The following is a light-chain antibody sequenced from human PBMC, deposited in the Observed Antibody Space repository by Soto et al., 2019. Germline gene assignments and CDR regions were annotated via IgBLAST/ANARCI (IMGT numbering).Light chain of an antibody. CDR1: QTISRS. V-gene: IGKV1-5*01. Sequence: DVQMTQSPSTLSASLGDRVTITCRASQTISRSLAWYQQKPGKAPNLLIYDASTLESGVPSRFSGSGSGTEFTLTISSLQPDDSATYYCQQYQSYSALTFGGGTKVEIK. J-gene: IGKJ4*01. CDR2: DAS. CDR3: QQYQSYSALT.